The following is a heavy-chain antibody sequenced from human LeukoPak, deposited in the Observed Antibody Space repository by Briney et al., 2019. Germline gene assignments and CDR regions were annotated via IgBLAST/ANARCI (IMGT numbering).Heavy chain of an antibody. CDR2: ISAYNGNT. V-gene: IGHV1-18*01. CDR3: ARDLSDAFDI. Sequence: ASVKVSCKASGYTFTSYGISWVRQAPGQGLEWMGWISAYNGNTNYAQKFQGRVTITADESTSTAYMELSSLRSEDTAVYYCARDLSDAFDIWGQGTMVTVSS. J-gene: IGHJ3*02. CDR1: GYTFTSYG.